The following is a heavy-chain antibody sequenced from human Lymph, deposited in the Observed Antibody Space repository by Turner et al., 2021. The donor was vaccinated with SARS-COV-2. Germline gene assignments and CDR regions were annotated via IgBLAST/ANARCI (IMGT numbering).Heavy chain of an antibody. CDR3: ARDLGTYGMDV. CDR2: IYRGGTT. Sequence: EVQLVETGGGLIQPGGSLRLSCAASGIIVSRNYMNWVRQAPGKGLEWDSVIYRGGTTYYADSVKGRFTISRDNSKNTLYLQMNSLRVEDTAVYYCARDLGTYGMDVWGQGTTVTVSS. CDR1: GIIVSRNY. D-gene: IGHD6-13*01. J-gene: IGHJ6*02. V-gene: IGHV3-53*02.